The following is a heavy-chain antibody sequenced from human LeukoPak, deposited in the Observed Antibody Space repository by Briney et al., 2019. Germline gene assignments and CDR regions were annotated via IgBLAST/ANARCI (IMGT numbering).Heavy chain of an antibody. D-gene: IGHD4-17*01. CDR1: GFTFSSYS. CDR2: ISSSSSTI. Sequence: PGGSLRLSCAAPGFTFSSYSMNWVRQAPGKGLEWVSYISSSSSTIYYADSVKGRFTISRDNSKNTLYLQMNSLRAEDTALYYCAGSTVTTPVGAFDIWGQGTMVTVSS. CDR3: AGSTVTTPVGAFDI. V-gene: IGHV3-48*01. J-gene: IGHJ3*02.